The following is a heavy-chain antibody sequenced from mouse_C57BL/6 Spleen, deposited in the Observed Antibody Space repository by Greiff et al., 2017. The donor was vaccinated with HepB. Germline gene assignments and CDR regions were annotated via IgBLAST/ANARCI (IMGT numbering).Heavy chain of an antibody. D-gene: IGHD1-1*01. CDR2: IHPNSGST. Sequence: QVHVKQPGAELVKPGASVKLSCKASGYTFTSYWMHWVKQRPGQGLEWIGMIHPNSGSTNYNEKFKSKATLTVDKSSSTAYMQLSSLTSEDSAVYYCARGYYGSSYGGYFDYWGQGTTLTVSS. V-gene: IGHV1-64*01. J-gene: IGHJ2*01. CDR3: ARGYYGSSYGGYFDY. CDR1: GYTFTSYW.